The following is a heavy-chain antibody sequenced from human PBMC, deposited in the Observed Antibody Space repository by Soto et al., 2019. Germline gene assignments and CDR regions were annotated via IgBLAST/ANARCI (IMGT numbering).Heavy chain of an antibody. CDR1: GGSFSGYY. CDR3: ARGRITIFGVVISYFDY. V-gene: IGHV4-34*01. D-gene: IGHD3-3*01. Sequence: SETLSLTCAVYGGSFSGYYWSWIRQPPGKGLEWIGEINHSGSTNYNPSLKGRVTISVDTSKNQFSLKLGSVTAADTAVYYCARGRITIFGVVISYFDYWGQGTLVTVSS. CDR2: INHSGST. J-gene: IGHJ4*02.